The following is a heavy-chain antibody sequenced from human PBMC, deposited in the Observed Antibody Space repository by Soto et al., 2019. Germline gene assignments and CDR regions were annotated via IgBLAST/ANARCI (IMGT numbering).Heavy chain of an antibody. J-gene: IGHJ4*02. CDR2: ISGSGDST. Sequence: EVQLLESGGGLVQPGGSLRVSCAASGFTFSNYAMNWVRQAPGKGLEWVSVISGSGDSTYYADSVKGRFTSSRDNSKNTLYLQMNSLKAEDTAIYYCARRGSGSNYEYWGQGTLVTVSS. CDR3: ARRGSGSNYEY. V-gene: IGHV3-23*01. CDR1: GFTFSNYA. D-gene: IGHD1-26*01.